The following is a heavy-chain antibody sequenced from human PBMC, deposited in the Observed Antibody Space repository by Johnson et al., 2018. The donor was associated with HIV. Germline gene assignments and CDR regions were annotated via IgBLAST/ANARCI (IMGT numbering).Heavy chain of an antibody. J-gene: IGHJ3*02. Sequence: QVQLVESGGGLVQPGGSLRLSCAASGFTFSTYGMHWVRQATGKGLEWVAVMWYDGSNKYYADSVKGRFTISRDNSKNTLYLQMNSLRAEDTAVYYCAKDDAYSGYGYDAFDIWGQGTMVTVSS. D-gene: IGHD5-12*01. CDR2: MWYDGSNK. CDR3: AKDDAYSGYGYDAFDI. V-gene: IGHV3-30*02. CDR1: GFTFSTYG.